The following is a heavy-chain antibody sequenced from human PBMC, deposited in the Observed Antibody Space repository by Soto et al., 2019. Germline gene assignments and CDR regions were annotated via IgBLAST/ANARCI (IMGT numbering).Heavy chain of an antibody. J-gene: IGHJ4*02. CDR1: GFTFGSYG. CDR2: ISSGSSSI. Sequence: GGSLRLSCAASGFTFGSYGMNWVRQAPGKGLEWISYISSGSSSIYYADSVRGRVTISRDNAKISLYLQMSSLRDEDTAVYYCARYNCSATTCYSDPFGYWGQGTLVTVPS. CDR3: ARYNCSATTCYSDPFGY. V-gene: IGHV3-48*02. D-gene: IGHD2-15*01.